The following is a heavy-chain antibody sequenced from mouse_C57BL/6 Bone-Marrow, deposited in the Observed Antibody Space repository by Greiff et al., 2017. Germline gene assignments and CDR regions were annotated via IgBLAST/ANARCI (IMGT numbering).Heavy chain of an antibody. CDR3: ARHPLTGGPFDY. CDR2: ISNGGGST. D-gene: IGHD4-1*01. V-gene: IGHV5-12*01. CDR1: GFTFSDYY. Sequence: EVMLVESGGGLVQPGGSLKLSCAASGFTFSDYYMYWVRQTPEKRLEWVAYISNGGGSTYYPDTVKGRFTISRDNAKNTLYLQMSRLKSEDTAMYYCARHPLTGGPFDYWGQGTTLTVSS. J-gene: IGHJ2*01.